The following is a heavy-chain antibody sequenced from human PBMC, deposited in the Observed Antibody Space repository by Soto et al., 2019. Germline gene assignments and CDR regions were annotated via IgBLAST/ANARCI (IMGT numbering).Heavy chain of an antibody. D-gene: IGHD6-19*01. V-gene: IGHV6-1*01. CDR1: RASVSSDTAA. CDR2: TYYRSNWRH. J-gene: IGHJ4*02. CDR3: ARGVAGSGFDL. Sequence: SQTLSVTAAISRASVSSDTAAWNSIRSSPSRGLEWLGRTYYRSNWRHDYAVSVKSRITVNPDTSKNHFSLQLNSVTPDDTAVYYCARGVAGSGFDLWGQGTMVTVSS.